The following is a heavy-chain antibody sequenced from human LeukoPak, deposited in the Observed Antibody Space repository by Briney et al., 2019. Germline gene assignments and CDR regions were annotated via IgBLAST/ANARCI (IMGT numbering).Heavy chain of an antibody. Sequence: PGGSLRLSCAASGFTFSSYSMNWVRQAPGKGLEWVSYISSSSSTIYYADSVKGRFTISRDNSKNTLFLQMNSLRAEDTAVYYCARGSIVGARGLGDYWGQGTLVTVSS. CDR1: GFTFSSYS. CDR2: ISSSSSTI. J-gene: IGHJ4*02. D-gene: IGHD1-26*01. CDR3: ARGSIVGARGLGDY. V-gene: IGHV3-48*01.